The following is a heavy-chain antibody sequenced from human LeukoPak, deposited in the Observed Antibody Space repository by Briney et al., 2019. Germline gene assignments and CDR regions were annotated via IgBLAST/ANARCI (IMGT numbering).Heavy chain of an antibody. CDR2: INYSGST. CDR3: ASYMVAAGTKYYFDY. CDR1: GGSISISNYY. V-gene: IGHV4-39*01. D-gene: IGHD6-13*01. J-gene: IGHJ4*02. Sequence: SETLSLTCTVSGGSISISNYYWAWMRQPPGKGLEWIASINYSGSTYYNPSLRSRVTTSVDTSKNQFSLKVSSVTAADTAVYYCASYMVAAGTKYYFDYWGQGTLVTVSS.